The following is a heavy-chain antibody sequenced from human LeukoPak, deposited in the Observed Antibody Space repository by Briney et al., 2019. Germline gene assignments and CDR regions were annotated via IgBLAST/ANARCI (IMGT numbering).Heavy chain of an antibody. CDR3: AKDSSLSYWYFDL. CDR1: GFTFTTYA. J-gene: IGHJ2*01. CDR2: IGGSGYYT. Sequence: PGGSLRLSCAASGFTFTTYAMSWVRQAPGKGLEWVSAIGGSGYYTYYADSVKGRFTISRDNSKNTLYLQMNSQRPEDTAVYYCAKDSSLSYWYFDLWGRGTLVTVSS. V-gene: IGHV3-23*01. D-gene: IGHD6-19*01.